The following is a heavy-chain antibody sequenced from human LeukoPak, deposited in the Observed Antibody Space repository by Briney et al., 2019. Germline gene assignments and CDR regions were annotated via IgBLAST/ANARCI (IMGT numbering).Heavy chain of an antibody. Sequence: GGSLRLSCAASGFTFNNAWMSCVRQSPGKGLEWVGRIKVKTDGETTDYATPVKGRFIISRDDSKDTLYLQMNSLRADDTAVYHCAKAGILQASSSGLQYFDLWGRGTLVTASS. CDR1: GFTFNNAW. D-gene: IGHD6-6*01. CDR3: AKAGILQASSSGLQYFDL. J-gene: IGHJ2*01. CDR2: IKVKTDGETT. V-gene: IGHV3-15*01.